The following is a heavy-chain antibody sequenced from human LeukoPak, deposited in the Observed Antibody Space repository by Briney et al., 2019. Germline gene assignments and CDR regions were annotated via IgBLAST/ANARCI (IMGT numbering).Heavy chain of an antibody. J-gene: IGHJ5*02. CDR1: GYTFTSYG. V-gene: IGHV1-18*01. Sequence: ASVKVSCKASGYTFTSYGISWVRQAPGQGLEWMGWISAYNGNTNYAQKLQGRVTMTTDTSTSTAYMELRSLRSDDTAVYYCARVRCSGTSCYPRRNWFDPWGQGTLVTVSS. CDR2: ISAYNGNT. D-gene: IGHD2-2*01. CDR3: ARVRCSGTSCYPRRNWFDP.